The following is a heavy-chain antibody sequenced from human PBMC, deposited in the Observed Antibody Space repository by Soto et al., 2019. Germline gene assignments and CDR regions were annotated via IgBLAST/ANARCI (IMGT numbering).Heavy chain of an antibody. J-gene: IGHJ6*02. V-gene: IGHV4-4*02. CDR2: IYHSGST. D-gene: IGHD3-16*01. CDR1: GGSISSSNW. CDR3: ARMRGEKIPYYYYGMDV. Sequence: KTSETLSLPCAVSGGSISSSNWWSWVRQPPGKGLEWTGEIYHSGSTMYNPPLKSRVTISVDKSKNQFSLKLSSVTAADTAVYYCARMRGEKIPYYYYGMDVWGQGTTVTVSS.